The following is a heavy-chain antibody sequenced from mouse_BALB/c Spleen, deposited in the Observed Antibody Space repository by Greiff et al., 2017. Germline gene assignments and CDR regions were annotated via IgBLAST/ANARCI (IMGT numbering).Heavy chain of an antibody. CDR1: GFTFSDFY. V-gene: IGHV7-1*02. J-gene: IGHJ4*01. CDR2: SRNKANDYTT. CDR3: ARERQLGAMDY. Sequence: EVMLVESGGGLVQPGGSLRLSCATSGFTFSDFYMEWVRQPPGKRLEWIAASRNKANDYTTEYSASVKGRFIVSRDTSQSILYLQMNALRAEDTAIYYCARERQLGAMDYWGQGTSVTVSS. D-gene: IGHD3-2*01.